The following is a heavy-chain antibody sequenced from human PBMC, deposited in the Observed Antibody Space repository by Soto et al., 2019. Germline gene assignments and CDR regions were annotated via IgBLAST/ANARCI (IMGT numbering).Heavy chain of an antibody. CDR1: GGSISSSHW. J-gene: IGHJ4*02. Sequence: QVHLQESGPGLVKPSGTLSLTCAVSGGSISSSHWWGWVRQPPGKGLEWIGDIYHSGTSNYNPSLKSRVPLSVDKSKNQFSLKMNAVTAADTAVYHCARAFIAASGTPFDSWGQGTLVTVSS. CDR2: IYHSGTS. D-gene: IGHD6-13*01. CDR3: ARAFIAASGTPFDS. V-gene: IGHV4-4*02.